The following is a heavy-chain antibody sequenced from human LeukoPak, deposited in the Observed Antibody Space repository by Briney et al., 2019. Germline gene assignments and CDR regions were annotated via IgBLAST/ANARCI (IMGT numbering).Heavy chain of an antibody. CDR1: GGSISSSY. D-gene: IGHD4-11*01. J-gene: IGHJ6*03. CDR2: IFFTGTT. Sequence: SETLSLTCTVSGGSISSSYWSWIRQPPGKGLEWIGYIFFTGTTNYNPSLKGRVTISIDTSKNQLSLKLRSVTAADTAVYYCARIRSTVTRSRFYYYMDVWGKGTTVTVSS. CDR3: ARIRSTVTRSRFYYYMDV. V-gene: IGHV4-59*01.